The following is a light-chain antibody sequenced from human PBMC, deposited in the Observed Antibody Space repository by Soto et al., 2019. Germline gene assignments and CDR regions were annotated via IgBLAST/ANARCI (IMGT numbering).Light chain of an antibody. CDR3: CSYAGSYTYVV. J-gene: IGLJ2*01. CDR2: DVS. V-gene: IGLV2-11*01. Sequence: QSALTQPASVSGSPGQSITISCTGTSDDVGGYNYVSWYQHHPGKAPKLVIYDVSERPSGVPDRFSGSKSGNTASLTISGLQAEDEADYYCCSYAGSYTYVVFGGGTKLTVL. CDR1: SDDVGGYNY.